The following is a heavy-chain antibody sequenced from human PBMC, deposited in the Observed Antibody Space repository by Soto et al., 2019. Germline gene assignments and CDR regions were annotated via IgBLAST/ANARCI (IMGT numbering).Heavy chain of an antibody. CDR3: VRPLPSGRNYGMDV. D-gene: IGHD3-10*01. CDR1: GLSVRNNY. V-gene: IGHV3-53*01. Sequence: EVQLVESGGGLIQPGGSLRLSCTDSGLSVRNNYMSWVRQAPGMGLEWVSVIYNDGTTYYADSVKGRFTISRDTSKNTLSLQMDSLRAEDTAVYYCVRPLPSGRNYGMDVWGQGTTVTVSS. J-gene: IGHJ6*02. CDR2: IYNDGTT.